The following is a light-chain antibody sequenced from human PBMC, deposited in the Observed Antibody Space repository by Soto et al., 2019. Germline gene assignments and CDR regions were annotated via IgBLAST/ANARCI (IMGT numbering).Light chain of an antibody. CDR1: SSDIGSYNR. Sequence: QSVLTQPASVSGSPGQSITISCTGPSSDIGSYNRVSWYQQHPGKAPKLMIYEDTQRPSRVSNRFSGSKSGNTASLTITGLQAEDEDDYYCCSYAGPTIFVVFGGGTKVTVL. V-gene: IGLV2-23*02. CDR2: EDT. J-gene: IGLJ2*01. CDR3: CSYAGPTIFVV.